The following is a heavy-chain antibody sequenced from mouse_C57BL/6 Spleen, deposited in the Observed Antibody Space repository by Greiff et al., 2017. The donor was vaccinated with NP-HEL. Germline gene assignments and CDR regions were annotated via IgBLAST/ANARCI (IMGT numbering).Heavy chain of an antibody. CDR2: INPSTGGT. J-gene: IGHJ1*03. CDR1: GYSFTGYY. D-gene: IGHD1-1*01. Sequence: EVQLQQSGPELVKPGASVKISCKASGYSFTGYYMNWVKQSPEKSLEWIGEINPSTGGTTYNQKFKAKATLTVDKSSSTAYMQLKSLTSEDSAVYYGARAITTVVATDWYFDVWGTGTTVTVSS. CDR3: ARAITTVVATDWYFDV. V-gene: IGHV1-42*01.